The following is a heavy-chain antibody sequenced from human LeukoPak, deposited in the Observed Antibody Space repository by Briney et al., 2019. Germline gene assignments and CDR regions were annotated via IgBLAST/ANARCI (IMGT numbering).Heavy chain of an antibody. CDR1: GFTLSNAW. J-gene: IGHJ6*04. V-gene: IGHV3-15*01. Sequence: GGSLRVSCAASGFTLSNAWMSCVRQAPGKGLEWVGRIKSKTDGGTTDYAAPVKGRFTISRDDSKNTLYLQMNSLKTEDTAVYYCTTGGLRYFHWPPPPGYYFYGMHVWGKGTTVTVSS. CDR2: IKSKTDGGTT. D-gene: IGHD3-9*01. CDR3: TTGGLRYFHWPPPPGYYFYGMHV.